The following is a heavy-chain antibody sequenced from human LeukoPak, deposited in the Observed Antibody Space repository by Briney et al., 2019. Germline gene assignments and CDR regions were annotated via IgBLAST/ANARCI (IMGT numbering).Heavy chain of an antibody. Sequence: TSETLSLTCAVSGGSISSETYSWSWIRQSPGKGLEWIGFIKDSGTTFYNPSLKSRVTISVVKSKNQFSLKLSSVTAADTAVYYCARGHFDFWSGTGFDYWGQGTLVTVSS. V-gene: IGHV4-30-2*06. D-gene: IGHD3-3*01. CDR1: GGSISSETYS. J-gene: IGHJ4*02. CDR3: ARGHFDFWSGTGFDY. CDR2: IKDSGTT.